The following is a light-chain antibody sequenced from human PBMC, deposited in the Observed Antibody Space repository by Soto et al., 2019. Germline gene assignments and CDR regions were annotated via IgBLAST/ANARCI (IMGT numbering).Light chain of an antibody. CDR2: AAS. V-gene: IGKV1-39*01. CDR1: QSIITY. J-gene: IGKJ1*01. CDR3: QQSYSTPRT. Sequence: DIPMTQSPSSLSASVGDRVTISCRASQSIITYLSWYQQKPGKAPKLLIYAASSLQGDVPSRFSGSGSGTDFTLTISSLQPEDFATYYCQQSYSTPRTFGQGTKVEIK.